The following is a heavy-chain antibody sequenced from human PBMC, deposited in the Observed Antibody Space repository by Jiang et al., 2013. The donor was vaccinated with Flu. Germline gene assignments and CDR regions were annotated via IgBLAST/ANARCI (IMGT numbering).Heavy chain of an antibody. Sequence: KPTQTLTLTCTFSGFSLSTSGVGVGWIRQPPGKALEWLALIYWDDDKRYSPSLKSRLTITKDTSKNQVVLTMTNMDPVDTATYYCAQTGPPSVVRGVTYWGQGTLVTVSS. D-gene: IGHD3-10*01. CDR3: AQTGPPSVVRGVTY. CDR2: IYWDDDK. J-gene: IGHJ4*02. CDR1: GFSLSTSGVG. V-gene: IGHV2-5*02.